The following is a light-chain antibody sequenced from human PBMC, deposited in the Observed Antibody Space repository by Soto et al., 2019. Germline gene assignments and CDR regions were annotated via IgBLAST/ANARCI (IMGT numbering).Light chain of an antibody. CDR3: QQYDSSPNT. CDR1: QSVGSSF. V-gene: IGKV3-20*01. J-gene: IGKJ5*01. CDR2: GAS. Sequence: EIVLTQSPGTLSLSPGERATLSCRASQSVGSSFLAWFQQKPGQAPRLLIYGASSRATGIPDRFSGSGSGTDFTLTISRLEPEDFAVYYCQQYDSSPNTFGQGTRLEIK.